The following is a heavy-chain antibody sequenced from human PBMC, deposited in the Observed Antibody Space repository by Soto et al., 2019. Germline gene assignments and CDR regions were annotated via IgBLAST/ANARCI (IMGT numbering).Heavy chain of an antibody. Sequence: PGGSLRLSCAASGFTFSSYAMSWVRQAPGKGLEWVSAISGSGGSTYYADSVKGRFTISRDNSKNTLYLQMNSLRAEDTAVYYCMGSTEGRLVTLYYYYYGMDVWGQGTTVTVSS. CDR1: GFTFSSYA. V-gene: IGHV3-23*01. D-gene: IGHD6-19*01. CDR3: MGSTEGRLVTLYYYYYGMDV. CDR2: ISGSGGST. J-gene: IGHJ6*02.